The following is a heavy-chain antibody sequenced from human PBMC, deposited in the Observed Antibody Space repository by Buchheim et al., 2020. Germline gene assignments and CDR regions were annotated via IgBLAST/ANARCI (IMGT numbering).Heavy chain of an antibody. CDR1: GFSFSPFG. Sequence: DVQLVESGGGLVMPGGSLTLSCVTSGFSFSPFGMTWVRQAPGKGLEWVATVGSGHHTFYADLVEGRFTVSSDHARSPVSLQLNSLRAEDTAVYFCARDFSGWSRDYWGQGTL. CDR2: VGSGHHT. CDR3: ARDFSGWSRDY. D-gene: IGHD6-19*01. J-gene: IGHJ4*02. V-gene: IGHV3-21*01.